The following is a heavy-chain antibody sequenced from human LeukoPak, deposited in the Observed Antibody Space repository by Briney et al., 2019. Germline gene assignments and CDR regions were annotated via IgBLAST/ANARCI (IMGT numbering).Heavy chain of an antibody. J-gene: IGHJ4*02. Sequence: GGSLRLSCAASGFTFSRYGMYWVRQAPGKGLEWVAFIRYDGSNKYYADSVKGRFTISRDNSKNTLYLQMNSLRAEDTAVYYCAKERDTAMVTIDYWGQGTLVTVSS. D-gene: IGHD5-18*01. CDR3: AKERDTAMVTIDY. CDR1: GFTFSRYG. V-gene: IGHV3-30*02. CDR2: IRYDGSNK.